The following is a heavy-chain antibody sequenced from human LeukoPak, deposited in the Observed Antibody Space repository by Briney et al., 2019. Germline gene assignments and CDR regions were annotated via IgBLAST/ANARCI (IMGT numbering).Heavy chain of an antibody. Sequence: SETLSLTCAVYGGSFSGYYWSWLGQPPGKGLEGIGEINHSGSTNYNPSLTSRVTISVDTSKNQFSLKLSSVTAADTAVYYCARGRIRYNWFDRWGQGTLVTVSS. J-gene: IGHJ5*02. CDR3: ARGRIRYNWFDR. CDR2: INHSGST. D-gene: IGHD2/OR15-2a*01. V-gene: IGHV4-34*01. CDR1: GGSFSGYY.